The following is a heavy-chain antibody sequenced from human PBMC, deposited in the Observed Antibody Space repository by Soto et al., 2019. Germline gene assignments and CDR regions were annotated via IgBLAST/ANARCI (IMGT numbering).Heavy chain of an antibody. J-gene: IGHJ3*02. Sequence: QVQLEQSGAEVKKPGSSVKISCKASGGTLSDHGVSWLRQAPGQGLEWVGGTIPVFNTAKYAPKFQGRVTIAADKSTNLAYMELGSLRSDDTAFYSCAGGVYGSGNYYTGPSAFDIWGQGTLVIVSS. CDR3: AGGVYGSGNYYTGPSAFDI. CDR2: TIPVFNTA. CDR1: GGTLSDHG. V-gene: IGHV1-69*06. D-gene: IGHD3-10*01.